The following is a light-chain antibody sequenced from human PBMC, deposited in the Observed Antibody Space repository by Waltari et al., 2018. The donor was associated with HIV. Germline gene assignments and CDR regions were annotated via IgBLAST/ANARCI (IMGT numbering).Light chain of an antibody. Sequence: QSVLTQPPSVSAAPGQKVTIPCPGSSSTIGNNFVSWYQQLPATAPKLLIYDTNKRPSGIPDRFSASKSGTSATLAITGLQTGDEAVYYCGTWDNNLSAFWVFGGGTKVTVL. V-gene: IGLV1-51*01. CDR3: GTWDNNLSAFWV. CDR1: SSTIGNNF. CDR2: DTN. J-gene: IGLJ3*02.